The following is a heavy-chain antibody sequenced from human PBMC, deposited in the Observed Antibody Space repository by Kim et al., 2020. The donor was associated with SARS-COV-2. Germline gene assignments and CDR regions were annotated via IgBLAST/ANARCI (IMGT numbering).Heavy chain of an antibody. V-gene: IGHV4-30-2*05. CDR3: ASYMVRGVIPDY. J-gene: IGHJ4*02. D-gene: IGHD3-10*01. Sequence: YNPSLKSRVTISVDTSKNQFSLKLRSVTAADTAVYYCASYMVRGVIPDYWGQGTLVTVSS.